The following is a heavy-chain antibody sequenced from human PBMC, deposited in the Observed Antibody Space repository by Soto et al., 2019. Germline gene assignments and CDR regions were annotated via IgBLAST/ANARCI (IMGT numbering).Heavy chain of an antibody. Sequence: SXTLSLTSTVSGGSISSGDYYCSWNLQPPGKGLEWIGYIYYSGSTYYNPSLKSRVTISVDTSKNQFSLKLSSVTAADTAVYYCARDSSVPAGTYFDYWGQGTLVTVSS. CDR3: ARDSSVPAGTYFDY. CDR2: IYYSGST. CDR1: GGSISSGDYY. V-gene: IGHV4-30-4*01. J-gene: IGHJ4*02. D-gene: IGHD6-19*01.